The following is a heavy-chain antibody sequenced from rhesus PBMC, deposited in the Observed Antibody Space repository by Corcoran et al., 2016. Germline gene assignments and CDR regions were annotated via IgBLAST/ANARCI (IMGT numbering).Heavy chain of an antibody. J-gene: IGHJ4*01. V-gene: IGHV4-127*01. CDR1: GFSISSGYV. CDR2: IDGSNGTT. CDR3: ARGNPPDY. Sequence: QVQLQESGPGLVKPSETLSLTCAVSGFSISSGYVWTWIRQPPGKGLEWVGCIDGSNGTTYYNSSLKSRVTISKDTSKNQFSLKLTSVTDAGTAVYYCARGNPPDYWGQGLLVTVSS.